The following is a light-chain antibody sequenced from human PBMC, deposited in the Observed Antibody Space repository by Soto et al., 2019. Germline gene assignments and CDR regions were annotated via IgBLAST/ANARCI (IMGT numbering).Light chain of an antibody. V-gene: IGKV1-39*01. CDR2: AAS. CDR1: QSISNY. CDR3: QQCYGTPLP. Sequence: DMEMTQYPSSLSASVGDRVTITCRARQSISNYLNWYQHKPGKVPKLLIYAASSLQSGVPTRFSGSGSGTDVTLTINSRHPEDIATYYGQQCYGTPLPFGGGTKIEI. J-gene: IGKJ4*01.